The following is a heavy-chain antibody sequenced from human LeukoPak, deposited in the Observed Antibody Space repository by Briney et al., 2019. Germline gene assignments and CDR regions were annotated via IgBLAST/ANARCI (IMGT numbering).Heavy chain of an antibody. Sequence: ASVTVSCKASGYTFTGYYMHWVRQAPGQGLEWMGWINPNGGGTNYAQKFQGRVTMTRDTSISTAYMELSRLRSDDTAVYYCAPIPSGAPVAGTSTVDYWGQGTLVTVSS. CDR3: APIPSGAPVAGTSTVDY. J-gene: IGHJ4*02. D-gene: IGHD6-19*01. CDR1: GYTFTGYY. V-gene: IGHV1-2*02. CDR2: INPNGGGT.